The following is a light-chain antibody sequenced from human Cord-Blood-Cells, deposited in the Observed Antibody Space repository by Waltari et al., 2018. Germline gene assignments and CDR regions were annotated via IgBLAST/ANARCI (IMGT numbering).Light chain of an antibody. J-gene: IGKJ4*01. V-gene: IGKV1-5*03. CDR1: QSISSW. Sequence: DIQMTQSPSTLSASVGDRVTITCRASQSISSWLAWYQQKPGKAPKLLSYKASSLESGVASRFSGSGSGTEVTLTISSLQPDDFATYYCQQYNSYPLTFGGGTKVEIK. CDR2: KAS. CDR3: QQYNSYPLT.